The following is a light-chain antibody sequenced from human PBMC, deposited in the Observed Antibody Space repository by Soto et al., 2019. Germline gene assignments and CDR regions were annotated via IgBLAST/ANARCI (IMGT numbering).Light chain of an antibody. J-gene: IGKJ4*01. V-gene: IGKV3-20*01. Sequence: EIVLTQSPGTLSLSPGERATLSCRASQSVSSSYLAWYQQKPGQAPRLLIYGASSRATGIPDRFSGSGSGTDFTLTISRLEPEDFAVYYCQQHGSSPLTLGGGTKVEIK. CDR2: GAS. CDR1: QSVSSSY. CDR3: QQHGSSPLT.